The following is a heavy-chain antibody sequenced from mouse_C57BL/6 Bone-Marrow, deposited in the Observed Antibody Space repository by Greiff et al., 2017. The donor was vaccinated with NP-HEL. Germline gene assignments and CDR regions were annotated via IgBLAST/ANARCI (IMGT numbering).Heavy chain of an antibody. CDR1: GYSITSGYY. D-gene: IGHD1-1*01. J-gene: IGHJ3*01. V-gene: IGHV3-6*01. Sequence: VQLKESGPGLVKPSQSLSLTCSVTGYSITSGYYWNWIRQFPGNKLEWMGYISYDGSNNYNPSLKNRISITRDTSKNQFFLKLNSVTTEDTATYYCARGILRYFAWFAYWGQGTLVTGSA. CDR3: ARGILRYFAWFAY. CDR2: ISYDGSN.